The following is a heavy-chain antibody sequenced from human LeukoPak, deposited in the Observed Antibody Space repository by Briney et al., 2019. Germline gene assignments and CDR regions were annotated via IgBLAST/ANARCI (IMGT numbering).Heavy chain of an antibody. V-gene: IGHV1-2*02. CDR1: GYTFTGYY. CDR2: INPNSGGT. CDR3: AREENRGGRIRTLDY. Sequence: GASVKVSCKASGYTFTGYYMHWVRQAPGQGLEWMGWINPNSGGTNYAQKFQGRVTMTRDTSISTAYMELSRLRSDDTAVYYCAREENRGGRIRTLDYWGQGTLVTVSS. D-gene: IGHD2/OR15-2a*01. J-gene: IGHJ4*02.